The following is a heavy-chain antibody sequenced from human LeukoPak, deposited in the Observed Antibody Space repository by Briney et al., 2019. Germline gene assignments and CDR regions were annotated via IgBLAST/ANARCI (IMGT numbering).Heavy chain of an antibody. CDR2: ISADNGNT. CDR1: GYTFTNYG. J-gene: IGHJ4*02. D-gene: IGHD3-9*01. Sequence: ASVRVSCTASGYTFTNYGISRVRQAPGQGLEWMGWISADNGNTYYTQNFQGRVSMTTDTSTSTAYMEVRSLRSDDTAVFYCARVDILTGYYFFDSWGQGTLVTVSS. V-gene: IGHV1-18*01. CDR3: ARVDILTGYYFFDS.